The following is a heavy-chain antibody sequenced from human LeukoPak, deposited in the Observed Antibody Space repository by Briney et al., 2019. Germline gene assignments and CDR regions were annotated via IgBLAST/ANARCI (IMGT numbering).Heavy chain of an antibody. V-gene: IGHV3-23*01. J-gene: IGHJ6*03. D-gene: IGHD6-6*01. CDR2: ISYSGGST. CDR1: GFSFSSYA. CDR3: AREVGIPNSSSFGIDYYYYMDV. Sequence: QSGGSLRLSCAASGFSFSSYAMSWVRQAPGKGLEWVSGISYSGGSTYSADSVKGRFTISRDNAKNSLYLQMNSLRAEDTAVYYCAREVGIPNSSSFGIDYYYYMDVWGKGTTVTVSS.